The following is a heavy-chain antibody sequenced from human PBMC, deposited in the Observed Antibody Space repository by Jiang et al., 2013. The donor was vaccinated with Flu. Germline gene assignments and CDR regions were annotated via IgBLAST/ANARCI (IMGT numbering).Heavy chain of an antibody. CDR1: GYTFTSYA. J-gene: IGHJ5*02. CDR3: VTGNMVRGVIPRNWFDP. D-gene: IGHD3-10*01. CDR2: INTNTGNP. Sequence: LLQSGSELKKPGASVKVSCKASGYTFTSYAMNWVRQAPGQGLEWMGWINTNTGNPTYAQGFTGRFVFSLDTSVSTAYLQISSLKAEDTAVYYCVTGNMVRGVIPRNWFDPWGQGTLVTVSS. V-gene: IGHV7-4-1*02.